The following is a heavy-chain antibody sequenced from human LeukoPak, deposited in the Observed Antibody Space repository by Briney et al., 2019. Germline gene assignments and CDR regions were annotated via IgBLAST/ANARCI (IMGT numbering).Heavy chain of an antibody. CDR1: GGSFSGYY. Sequence: SETLSLTCAVYGGSFSGYYWSWIRQPPGKGLEWIGSIFYSGSTYYNPSLKSRVTISVDTSKNQFSLKLSSVTAADTAVYYCARLQELGYFDYWGQGTLVTVSS. V-gene: IGHV4-34*12. CDR2: IFYSGST. CDR3: ARLQELGYFDY. D-gene: IGHD6-13*01. J-gene: IGHJ4*02.